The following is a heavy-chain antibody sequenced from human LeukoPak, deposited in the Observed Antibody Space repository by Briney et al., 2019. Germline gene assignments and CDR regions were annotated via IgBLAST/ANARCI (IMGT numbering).Heavy chain of an antibody. Sequence: SGPTLVNPTQTLTLTCTFSGFSLYTSGVGVGWIRQPPGKALEWLALIYWDDDKRYSPSLKSRVTITKDTSKNQVVLIMTSMDPVDTGTYYCARRPRQLARENYFDYWGQGTLVTVSS. CDR2: IYWDDDK. CDR1: GFSLYTSGVG. V-gene: IGHV2-5*02. CDR3: ARRPRQLARENYFDY. D-gene: IGHD6-6*01. J-gene: IGHJ4*02.